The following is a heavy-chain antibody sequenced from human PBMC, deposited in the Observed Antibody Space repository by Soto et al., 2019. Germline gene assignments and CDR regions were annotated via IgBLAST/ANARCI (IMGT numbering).Heavy chain of an antibody. CDR3: ARGALRWSTSWDFDY. CDR1: GGSISSSSYY. V-gene: IGHV4-61*05. Sequence: SETLSLTCTVSGGSISSSSYYWGWIRQTPGKGLEWIGYIYYSGDTNYNPSLKSRVIISVDTSKNQFSLKLSSVTAADTAVYYCARGALRWSTSWDFDYWGQGTLVTVSS. J-gene: IGHJ4*02. D-gene: IGHD4-17*01. CDR2: IYYSGDT.